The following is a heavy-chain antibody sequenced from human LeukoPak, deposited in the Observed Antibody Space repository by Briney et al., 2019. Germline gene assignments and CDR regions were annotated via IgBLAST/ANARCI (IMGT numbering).Heavy chain of an antibody. Sequence: SETLSLTCTVSGYSISSGYYWGWIRQPPGKGLEWIGSIYHSGSTYYNPSLKSRVTISVDTSKNQFSLKLSSVTAADTAVYYCARFSLLRFLEWLPAASDYWGQGTLVTVSS. V-gene: IGHV4-38-2*02. J-gene: IGHJ4*02. CDR3: ARFSLLRFLEWLPAASDY. D-gene: IGHD3-3*01. CDR2: IYHSGST. CDR1: GYSISSGYY.